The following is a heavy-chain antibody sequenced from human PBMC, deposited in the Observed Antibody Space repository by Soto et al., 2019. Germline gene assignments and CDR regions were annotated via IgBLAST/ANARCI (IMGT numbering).Heavy chain of an antibody. Sequence: GGSLRLSCAASGVTFSDYWMSWVRQAPGKGLEWVANINQDGGQKHYLDSVKGRFIISRDNTKNSLFLQMKSLRPEDTAVYYCARPGGDSTPGNDAFDIWGQGTVVTVSS. J-gene: IGHJ3*02. CDR2: INQDGGQK. CDR1: GVTFSDYW. CDR3: ARPGGDSTPGNDAFDI. V-gene: IGHV3-7*01. D-gene: IGHD2-21*02.